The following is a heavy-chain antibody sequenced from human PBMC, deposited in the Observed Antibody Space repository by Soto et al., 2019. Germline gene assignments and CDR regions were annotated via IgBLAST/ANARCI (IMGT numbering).Heavy chain of an antibody. CDR1: GGSISSSY. Sequence: PSETLSLTXSVSGGSISSSYWSWIRQSPGKGLEWIGYIFYSGSTNYNPSLKSRVTISVDTSKNQFSLKLNSVTAADTAMYYCARVAARTIFGVVTDYFDDWGQGTLVTVSS. CDR3: ARVAARTIFGVVTDYFDD. CDR2: IFYSGST. D-gene: IGHD3-3*01. V-gene: IGHV4-59*01. J-gene: IGHJ4*02.